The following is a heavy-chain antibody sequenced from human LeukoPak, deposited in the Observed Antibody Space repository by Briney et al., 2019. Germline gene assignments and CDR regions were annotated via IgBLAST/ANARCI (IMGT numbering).Heavy chain of an antibody. D-gene: IGHD3-22*01. CDR3: ARDVHCYDSSGYYGPGVDY. J-gene: IGHJ4*02. Sequence: PGGSLRLSCAASGFTFSSYSMNWVRQAPGKGLEWVSSISSSSSYIYYADSVKGRFTIFRDNAKNSLYLQMNSLRAEDTAVYYCARDVHCYDSSGYYGPGVDYWGQGTLVTVSS. CDR2: ISSSSSYI. CDR1: GFTFSSYS. V-gene: IGHV3-21*01.